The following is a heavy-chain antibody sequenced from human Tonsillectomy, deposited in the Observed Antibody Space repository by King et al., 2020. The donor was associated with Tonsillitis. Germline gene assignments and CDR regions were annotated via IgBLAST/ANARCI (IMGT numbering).Heavy chain of an antibody. CDR3: AREGYYDILTGQGTWFDP. V-gene: IGHV4-59*01. CDR2: IYYSGST. Sequence: QLQESGPGLVKPSETLSLTCTVSGGSISSYYWSWIRPPPGKGLEWIGYIYYSGSTNYNPSLKSRVTISVDTSKNQFSLKLSSVTAADTAVYYCAREGYYDILTGQGTWFDPWGQGTLVTVSS. D-gene: IGHD3-9*01. J-gene: IGHJ5*02. CDR1: GGSISSYY.